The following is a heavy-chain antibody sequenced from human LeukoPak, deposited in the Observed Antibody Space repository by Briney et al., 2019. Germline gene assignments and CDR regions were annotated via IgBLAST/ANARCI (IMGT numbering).Heavy chain of an antibody. CDR1: GGSISSSSYY. D-gene: IGHD3-22*01. J-gene: IGHJ4*02. CDR2: IYYSGGT. Sequence: PSETLSLTCTVSGGSISSSSYYWGWIRQPPGKGLEWIGSIYYSGGTYYNPSLKSRVTISVDTSKNQFSLKLSSVTAADTAVYYCARHRAYYYDSSGFDYWGQGTLVTVSS. CDR3: ARHRAYYYDSSGFDY. V-gene: IGHV4-39*01.